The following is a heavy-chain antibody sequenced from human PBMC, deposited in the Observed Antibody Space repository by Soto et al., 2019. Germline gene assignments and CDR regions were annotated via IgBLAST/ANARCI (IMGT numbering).Heavy chain of an antibody. J-gene: IGHJ4*02. CDR3: ARDKTVQFRQFDS. Sequence: EVQVVESGGALVQPGGSLRLSCVTSGFDFSGSGMNWVRQAPGKGLEWLAYISSASSLIYYADSVKGRFTISRDNAKNSLYLQMNSLRVEDTGVFYCARDKTVQFRQFDSWGQGTLVTVSS. V-gene: IGHV3-48*01. CDR1: GFDFSGSG. CDR2: ISSASSLI.